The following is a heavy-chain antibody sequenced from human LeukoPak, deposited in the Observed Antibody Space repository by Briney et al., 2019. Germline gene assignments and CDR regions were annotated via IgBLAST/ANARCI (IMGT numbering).Heavy chain of an antibody. CDR3: ALLSYDAFDI. V-gene: IGHV3-30*03. CDR1: GFTFSNYG. CDR2: ISFDGNTK. J-gene: IGHJ3*02. D-gene: IGHD1-26*01. Sequence: PGGSLRLSCAASGFTFSNYGMHWVRQAPGKELEWVAVISFDGNTKHYSDSVKGRFTISRDNSKDTLSLQMNSLRAEDTAVYYCALLSYDAFDIWGQGTKVTVSS.